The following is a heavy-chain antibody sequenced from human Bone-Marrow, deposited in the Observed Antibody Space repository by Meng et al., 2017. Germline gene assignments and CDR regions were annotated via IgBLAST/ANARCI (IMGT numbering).Heavy chain of an antibody. Sequence: GESLKISCAASGFSLTDAWLSWVRQAPGKGLEWVGRIKSNSDRGTTDYAAPVKGRFTISRDDSKNTLYLQMNSLISEDTDVYFCATGAAAADHWGQGSLVTVSS. V-gene: IGHV3-15*01. J-gene: IGHJ4*02. CDR3: ATGAAAADH. CDR1: GFSLTDAW. D-gene: IGHD6-13*01. CDR2: IKSNSDRGTT.